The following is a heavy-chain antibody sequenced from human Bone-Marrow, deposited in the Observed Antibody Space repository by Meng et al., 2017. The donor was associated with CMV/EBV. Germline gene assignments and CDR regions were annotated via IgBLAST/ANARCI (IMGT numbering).Heavy chain of an antibody. J-gene: IGHJ6*02. CDR3: ARDPYLTFYYYGMAV. V-gene: IGHV3-7*01. CDR2: IKQDGSET. D-gene: IGHD2/OR15-2a*01. Sequence: GESLKISCAASRFTFSTYWMSWVRQAPGKGLEWVANIKQDGSETYYVDSVRGRFTISRDNAKNSLYLQMNSLRAEDTAVYYCARDPYLTFYYYGMAVWGQGTTVTVSS. CDR1: RFTFSTYW.